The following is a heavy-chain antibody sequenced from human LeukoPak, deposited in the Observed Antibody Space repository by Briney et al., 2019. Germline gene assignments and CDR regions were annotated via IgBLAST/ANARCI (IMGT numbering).Heavy chain of an antibody. D-gene: IGHD6-19*01. J-gene: IGHJ4*02. CDR1: GFSFSSYA. CDR2: ISGSGDNT. CDR3: AKRSGYPTGWFFDF. Sequence: GGSLKLSCAASGFSFSSYAMSWVRQAPGKGLEWVSSISGSGDNTYCAESVKGRFTISRDNSKNTLFLQMNSLRAEDTAVFYCAKRSGYPTGWFFDFWGQGTLVTVSS. V-gene: IGHV3-23*01.